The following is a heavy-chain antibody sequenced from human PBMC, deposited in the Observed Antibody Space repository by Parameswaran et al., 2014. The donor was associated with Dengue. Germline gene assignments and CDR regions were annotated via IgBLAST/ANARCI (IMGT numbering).Heavy chain of an antibody. CDR3: AREGRRTGKTAYNWFDP. D-gene: IGHD3-10*01. V-gene: IGHV4-39*07. CDR2: IYYSGST. Sequence: WIRQPPGKGLEWIGSIYYSGSTYNPSLKSRVTMSVDTSKNQFSLKLSSVTAADTAVYYCAREGRRTGKTAYNWFDPWGQGNPGHRLL. J-gene: IGHJ5*02.